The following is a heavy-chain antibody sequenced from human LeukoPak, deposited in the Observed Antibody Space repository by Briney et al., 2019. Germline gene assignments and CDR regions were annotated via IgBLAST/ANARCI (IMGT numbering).Heavy chain of an antibody. CDR2: IYYSGST. Sequence: SQTLPLTCTVSGGSISSGDYYWSWIRQPPGKGLEWIGYIYYSGSTYYNPSLKSRVTISVDTSKNQFSLKLSSVTAADTAVYYCARGAAAGTRGRCVDPWGQGTLVTVSS. CDR1: GGSISSGDYY. D-gene: IGHD6-13*01. V-gene: IGHV4-30-4*01. CDR3: ARGAAAGTRGRCVDP. J-gene: IGHJ5*02.